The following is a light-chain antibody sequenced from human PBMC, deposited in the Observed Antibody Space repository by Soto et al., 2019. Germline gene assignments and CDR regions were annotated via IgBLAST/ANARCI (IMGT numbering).Light chain of an antibody. V-gene: IGKV2-30*02. CDR3: MQGTHWPIT. Sequence: EVVMTQSPLSLPVTLGQPASISCRSNQSLVHSDGIAYFSWFQQRPGRSPRXLIYKVSNRDSGGPARFSGSGSGTDFALKISRVEAEDVGVYYCMQGTHWPITFGQGTRLEIK. J-gene: IGKJ5*01. CDR2: KVS. CDR1: QSLVHSDGIAY.